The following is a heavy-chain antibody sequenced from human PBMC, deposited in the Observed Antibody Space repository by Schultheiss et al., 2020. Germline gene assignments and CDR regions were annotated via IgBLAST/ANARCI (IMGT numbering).Heavy chain of an antibody. V-gene: IGHV5-51*01. J-gene: IGHJ4*02. CDR3: ATHLKATATFDY. CDR1: GYSFTSYW. D-gene: IGHD5-12*01. Sequence: GGSLRLSCKGSGYSFTSYWIGWVRQMPGKGLEWMGIIYPGDSDTRYSPSFQGQVTISADKSISTAFLQWSSLEASDTAMYFCATHLKATATFDYWGQGTLVTGSS. CDR2: IYPGDSDT.